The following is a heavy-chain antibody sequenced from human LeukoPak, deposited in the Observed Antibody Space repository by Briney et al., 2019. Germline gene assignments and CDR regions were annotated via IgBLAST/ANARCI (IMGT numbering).Heavy chain of an antibody. D-gene: IGHD1-7*01. CDR2: IYHSGST. CDR3: ATKPIKLELYYFDY. CDR1: GGSISSGGYS. J-gene: IGHJ4*02. Sequence: SETLSLTCAVSGGSISSGGYSWSWIRQPPGKGLEWIGYIYHSGSTYYNPSLKSRVTISVDTSKNQFSLKLSSVTAADTAVYYCATKPIKLELYYFDYWGQGTLVTVSS. V-gene: IGHV4-30-2*03.